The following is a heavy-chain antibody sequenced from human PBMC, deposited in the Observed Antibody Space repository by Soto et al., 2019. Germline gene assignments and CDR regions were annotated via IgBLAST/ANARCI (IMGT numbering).Heavy chain of an antibody. CDR2: IIPILGIA. Sequence: SVKVSCKASGYTFTSYGISWVRQAPGQGLEWMGWIIPILGIANYAQKFQGRVTITADKSTSTAYMELSSLRSEDTAVYYCARGQHIVVSPAEYFQHWGQGTLVTVSS. D-gene: IGHD2-2*01. CDR3: ARGQHIVVSPAEYFQH. CDR1: GYTFTSYG. V-gene: IGHV1-69*10. J-gene: IGHJ1*01.